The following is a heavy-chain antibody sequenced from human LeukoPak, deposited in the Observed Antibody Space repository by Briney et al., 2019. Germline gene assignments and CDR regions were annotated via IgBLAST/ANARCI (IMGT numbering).Heavy chain of an antibody. J-gene: IGHJ4*02. V-gene: IGHV4-59*01. CDR1: GGSISSYY. CDR3: ASSQDTAMVTEYFDY. D-gene: IGHD5-18*01. CDR2: IYYSGST. Sequence: SETLSLTCTVSGGSISSYYWSWIRQPPGKGLEWIGYIYYSGSTNYNPSLKSRVTISVDTSKNQFSLKLSSVTAADTAVYYCASSQDTAMVTEYFDYWGQGTLVTVSS.